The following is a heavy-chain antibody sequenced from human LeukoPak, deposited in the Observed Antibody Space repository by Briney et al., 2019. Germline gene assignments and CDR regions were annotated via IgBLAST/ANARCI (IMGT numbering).Heavy chain of an antibody. V-gene: IGHV4-34*01. Sequence: SETLSLTCAVYGGSFSGYYWSWIRQPPGKGLEWIGEINHSGSTNYNPSLKSRVTISVDTSKNQFSLELSSVTAADTAVYYCAQADYDYVWGSYPRASRDYWFDPWGQGTLVTVSS. D-gene: IGHD3-16*02. CDR3: AQADYDYVWGSYPRASRDYWFDP. CDR1: GGSFSGYY. CDR2: INHSGST. J-gene: IGHJ5*02.